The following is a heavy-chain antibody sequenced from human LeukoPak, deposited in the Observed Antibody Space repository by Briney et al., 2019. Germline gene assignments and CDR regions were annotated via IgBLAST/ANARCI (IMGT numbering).Heavy chain of an antibody. CDR3: AREYSSSWHLTLDY. Sequence: SETLSLTCTVSGGSISSSSYYWGWIRQPPGKGLEWIGSIYYSGSTYYNPSLKSRVTISVDTSKNQFPLKLSSVTAADTAVYYCAREYSSSWHLTLDYWGQGTLVTVSS. CDR1: GGSISSSSYY. D-gene: IGHD6-13*01. V-gene: IGHV4-39*06. CDR2: IYYSGST. J-gene: IGHJ4*02.